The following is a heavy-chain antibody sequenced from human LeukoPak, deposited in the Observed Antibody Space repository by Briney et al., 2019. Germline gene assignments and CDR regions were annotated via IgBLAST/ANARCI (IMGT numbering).Heavy chain of an antibody. J-gene: IGHJ3*02. CDR2: ISAYNGNT. Sequence: ASVKVSCKASGYTFTSYGISWVRQAPGQGLEWMGWISAYNGNTNYAQKLQGRVTMTTDTSTSTAYMELRSLRSDDTAVYYRARLATVTTLGAFDIWGQGTMVTVSS. CDR1: GYTFTSYG. CDR3: ARLATVTTLGAFDI. V-gene: IGHV1-18*01. D-gene: IGHD4-17*01.